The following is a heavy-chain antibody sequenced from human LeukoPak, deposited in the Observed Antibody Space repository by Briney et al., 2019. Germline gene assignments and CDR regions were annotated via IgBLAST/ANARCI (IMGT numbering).Heavy chain of an antibody. D-gene: IGHD6-19*01. Sequence: PSETLSLTCTVSGGSISSGGYYWSWIRQPPGKGLEWIGYIYYSGSTNYNPSLKSRVTISLDTSKNQFSLKLSSVTADDTAVYYCARDRGSSGWFDYWGQGTLVTVSS. J-gene: IGHJ4*02. CDR3: ARDRGSSGWFDY. CDR1: GGSISSGGYY. CDR2: IYYSGST. V-gene: IGHV4-61*08.